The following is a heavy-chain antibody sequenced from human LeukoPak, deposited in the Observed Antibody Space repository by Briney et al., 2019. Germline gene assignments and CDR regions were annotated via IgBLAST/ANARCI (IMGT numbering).Heavy chain of an antibody. V-gene: IGHV4-34*01. CDR1: GGSFSGYY. CDR3: ATQPIPLYGETYMPRVFDY. J-gene: IGHJ4*02. Sequence: SSETLSLTCAVYGGSFSGYYWSWIRQPPGKGLEWIGEINHSGSTNYNPSLKSRVTISVDTSKNQFSLKLSSVTAADTAVYYCATQPIPLYGETYMPRVFDYWGQGTLVTVSS. CDR2: INHSGST. D-gene: IGHD2-21*01.